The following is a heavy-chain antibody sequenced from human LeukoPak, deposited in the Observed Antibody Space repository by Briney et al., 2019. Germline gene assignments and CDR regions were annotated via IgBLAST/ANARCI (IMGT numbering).Heavy chain of an antibody. Sequence: ASVKVSCKASGYTFTGYYMHWVRQAPGQGLEWMGWINPNSGGTNYAQKFQGRVTMTGDTSISTAYMELSRLRSDDTAVYYCSRWLSPSDAFDIWGQGTMVTVSS. D-gene: IGHD3-22*01. V-gene: IGHV1-2*02. CDR2: INPNSGGT. CDR3: SRWLSPSDAFDI. J-gene: IGHJ3*02. CDR1: GYTFTGYY.